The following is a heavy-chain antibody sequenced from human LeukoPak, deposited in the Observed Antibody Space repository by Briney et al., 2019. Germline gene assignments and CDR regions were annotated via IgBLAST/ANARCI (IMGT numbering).Heavy chain of an antibody. V-gene: IGHV4-4*09. J-gene: IGHJ4*02. CDR2: IYTSGST. CDR1: GGSISSYY. Sequence: ETLSLTCTVSGGSISSYYWSWIRQPPGKGLEWVGYIYTSGSTNYNPSLKSRVTISVDTSKNQFSLKLSAVTAADTAVYYCASSDGDSSRIDYWGQGTLVTVSS. CDR3: ASSDGDSSRIDY. D-gene: IGHD4-17*01.